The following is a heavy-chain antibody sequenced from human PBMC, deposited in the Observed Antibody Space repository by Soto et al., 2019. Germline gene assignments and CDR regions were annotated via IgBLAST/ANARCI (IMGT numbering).Heavy chain of an antibody. CDR1: GYSFTSYW. CDR3: ARLWPRGYYGSGSYSNYFDY. V-gene: IGHV5-51*01. Sequence: GESLKISCKGSGYSFTSYWIGWVRQMPGKGLEWMGIIYPGDSDTRYSPSFQGQVTISADKSISTAYLQWSSLKASDTAMYYCARLWPRGYYGSGSYSNYFDYWGQGTLVTVSS. J-gene: IGHJ4*02. CDR2: IYPGDSDT. D-gene: IGHD3-10*01.